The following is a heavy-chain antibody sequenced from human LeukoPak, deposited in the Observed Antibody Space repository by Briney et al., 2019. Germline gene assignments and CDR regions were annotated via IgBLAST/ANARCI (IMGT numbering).Heavy chain of an antibody. CDR1: GFTFSDYY. J-gene: IGHJ4*02. D-gene: IGHD1-26*01. CDR2: ISSSSRDT. Sequence: GGSLRLSCAASGFTFSDYYMSWIRQPPGKGLEWLSYISSSSRDTKYADSVKGRITISRDNGKNSMYLQMNSLRAEDTAVYYCGREALGGAAWGQGTLVTVSS. V-gene: IGHV3-11*06. CDR3: GREALGGAA.